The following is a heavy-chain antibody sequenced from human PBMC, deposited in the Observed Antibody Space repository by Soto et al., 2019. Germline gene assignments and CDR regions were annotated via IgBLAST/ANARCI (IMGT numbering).Heavy chain of an antibody. Sequence: GGSLRLSCAASGFTFSDYYMSWIRQAPGKGLEWVSYISSSSSYTNYADSVKCRFTISRDNAKNSLYLQMNSLRAEDTAVYYCARDLTTGAVYYYYGMDVWGQGTTGTVSS. J-gene: IGHJ6*02. CDR2: ISSSSSYT. D-gene: IGHD7-27*01. CDR1: GFTFSDYY. CDR3: ARDLTTGAVYYYYGMDV. V-gene: IGHV3-11*06.